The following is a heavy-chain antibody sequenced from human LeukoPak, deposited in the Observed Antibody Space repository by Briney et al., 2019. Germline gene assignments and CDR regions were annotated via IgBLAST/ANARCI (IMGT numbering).Heavy chain of an antibody. D-gene: IGHD2-15*01. CDR2: INPNSGGT. Sequence: GASVKVSCKASGYTFTGYYMHWVRQAPGQGLEWMGWINPNSGGTNYAQKFQGRVTMTRDTSISTAYMELSRLRSDDTAVYYCARDARTYTGYQHSPLGYWGQGTLVTVSS. V-gene: IGHV1-2*02. CDR3: ARDARTYTGYQHSPLGY. J-gene: IGHJ4*02. CDR1: GYTFTGYY.